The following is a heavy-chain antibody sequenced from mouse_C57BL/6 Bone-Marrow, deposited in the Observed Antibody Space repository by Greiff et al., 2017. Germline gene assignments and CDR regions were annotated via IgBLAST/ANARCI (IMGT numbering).Heavy chain of an antibody. CDR1: GFTFNTYA. V-gene: IGHV10-3*01. J-gene: IGHJ4*01. D-gene: IGHD2-2*01. Sequence: EVQLVESGGGLVQPKGSLKLSCAASGFTFNTYAMHWVRQAPGKGLEWVARIRSKSSNYATYYADSVQDRFTISRDDSQSMLYLQMNNLKTEDAAMYYCVRDRVRESSYAMDYWGQGTSVTVSS. CDR2: IRSKSSNYAT. CDR3: VRDRVRESSYAMDY.